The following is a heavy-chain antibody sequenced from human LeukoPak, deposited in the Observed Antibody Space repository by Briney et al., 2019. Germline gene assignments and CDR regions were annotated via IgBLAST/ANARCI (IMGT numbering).Heavy chain of an antibody. CDR1: GFTFTNYA. CDR3: AKFNGGSYYGFDY. CDR2: ISGSGGST. V-gene: IGHV3-23*01. D-gene: IGHD1-26*01. J-gene: IGHJ4*02. Sequence: GGSLRLSCAASGFTFTNYAMTWVRQAPGKGLEWVSAISGSGGSTYYADSVKGRFTISRDNSKNTLYLQMNSLRAEDTAVYYCAKFNGGSYYGFDYWGQGTLVTVSS.